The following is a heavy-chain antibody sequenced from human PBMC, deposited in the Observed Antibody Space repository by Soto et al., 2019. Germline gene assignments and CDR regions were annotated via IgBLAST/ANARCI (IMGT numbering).Heavy chain of an antibody. J-gene: IGHJ6*02. CDR1: GGSFSGYY. V-gene: IGHV4-34*01. CDR2: INHSGST. Sequence: QVQLQQWGAGLLKPSETLSLTCAVYGGSFSGYYWSWIRQPPGKGLEWIGEINHSGSTNYNPSLKSRVTISVDTSKNQFSLKLGSVTAADTAVYYCAREDGDGMDVWGQGTTVTVSS. CDR3: AREDGDGMDV. D-gene: IGHD3-16*01.